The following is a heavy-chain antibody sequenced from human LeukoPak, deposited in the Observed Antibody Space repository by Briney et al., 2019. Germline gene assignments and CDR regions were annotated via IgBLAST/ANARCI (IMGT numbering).Heavy chain of an antibody. CDR1: GGSISSSSYY. V-gene: IGHV3-23*01. Sequence: PSETLSLTCTVSGGSISSSSYYWGWIRQAPGKGLEWVSVISDNGAVTFYGDSVKGRFTISRDNSKNTLYLQMSSLRVEDTAVYYCARKYASGTYPLDYWGQGTLVTVSS. CDR3: ARKYASGTYPLDY. J-gene: IGHJ4*02. CDR2: ISDNGAVT. D-gene: IGHD3-10*01.